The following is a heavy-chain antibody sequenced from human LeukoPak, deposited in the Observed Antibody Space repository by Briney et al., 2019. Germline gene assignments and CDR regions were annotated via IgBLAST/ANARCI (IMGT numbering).Heavy chain of an antibody. CDR1: GFTFSSYA. J-gene: IGHJ5*02. V-gene: IGHV3-23*01. CDR3: AKCPVPAAMGGWFDP. Sequence: PGGSLRLSCAASGFTFSSYAMSWVRQAPGKGLEWVSAISGSGGSTYYADSVKGRFTISRDDSKNTLYLQMNSLRAEDTAVYYCAKCPVPAAMGGWFDPWGQGTLVTVSS. CDR2: ISGSGGST. D-gene: IGHD2-2*01.